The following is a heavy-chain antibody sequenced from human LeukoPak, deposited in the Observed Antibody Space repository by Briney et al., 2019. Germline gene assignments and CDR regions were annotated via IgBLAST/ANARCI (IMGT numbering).Heavy chain of an antibody. CDR1: GFTFSSYW. Sequence: GGSLRLSCAASGFTFSSYWMSWVRQAPGKGLEWVANIKQDGREKYYVDSVKGRFTISRDNARSSLNLQMNSLRAEDTAVYYCAKVEWKPFNFDYWGQGTLVTVSS. D-gene: IGHD1-1*01. CDR3: AKVEWKPFNFDY. V-gene: IGHV3-7*05. J-gene: IGHJ4*02. CDR2: IKQDGREK.